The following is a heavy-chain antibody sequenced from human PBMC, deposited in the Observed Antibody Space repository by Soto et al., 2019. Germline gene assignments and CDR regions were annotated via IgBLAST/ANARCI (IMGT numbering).Heavy chain of an antibody. CDR2: ISGSGGST. Sequence: EVQLLESGGGLVQPGGSLRLSCAASGFTFSSYVMSWVRQAPGKGLEWVSAISGSGGSTYYADSVKGRFTISRDNSKNTLYLQMNSLRAEDTAVYYCAKATTVTWVYFDYWGQGTLVTVSS. D-gene: IGHD4-17*01. CDR1: GFTFSSYV. CDR3: AKATTVTWVYFDY. J-gene: IGHJ4*02. V-gene: IGHV3-23*01.